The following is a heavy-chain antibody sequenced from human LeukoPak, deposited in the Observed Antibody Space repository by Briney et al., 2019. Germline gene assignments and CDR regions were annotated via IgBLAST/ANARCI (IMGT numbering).Heavy chain of an antibody. J-gene: IGHJ4*02. CDR1: GFTFSSYA. CDR2: ISGSGGST. D-gene: IGHD4-17*01. Sequence: GGSLRLSCAASGFTFSSYAMSWVRQAPGKGLEWVSAISGSGGSTYYADSVKGRFTISRDNAKNSLYLQMNSLRAEDTAVYYCAREIAGTVTTFADYWGQGTLVTVSS. CDR3: AREIAGTVTTFADY. V-gene: IGHV3-23*01.